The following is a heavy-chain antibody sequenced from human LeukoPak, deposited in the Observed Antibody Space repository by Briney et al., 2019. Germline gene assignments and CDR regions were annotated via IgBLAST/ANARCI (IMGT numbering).Heavy chain of an antibody. V-gene: IGHV3-30-3*01. D-gene: IGHD6-13*01. CDR1: GFTFSSYA. J-gene: IGHJ4*02. CDR2: ISYDGGDN. Sequence: PGGSLRLSCAAYGFTFSSYAMHWVRQAPGKGLEWVAVISYDGGDNYYADSVKGRFTISRDNSKHTLYLQLKSLTAEDPAVYYCARVQEPWHFHGFSSSWYFDSWGQGTLVTVSS. CDR3: ARVQEPWHFHGFSSSWYFDS.